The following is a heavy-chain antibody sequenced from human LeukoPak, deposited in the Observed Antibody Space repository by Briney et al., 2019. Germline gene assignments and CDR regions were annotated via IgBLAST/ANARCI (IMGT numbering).Heavy chain of an antibody. D-gene: IGHD2-15*01. CDR1: GGSISSSSYY. V-gene: IGHV4-39*07. CDR2: IYYSGST. CDR3: ARAQYCSGGSCYVHYYYYYMDV. J-gene: IGHJ6*03. Sequence: SETLSLTCTVSGGSISSSSYYWGWIRQPPGKGLEWIGSIYYSGSTYYNPSLKSRVTISVDTSKNQFSLKLSSVTAADTAVYYCARAQYCSGGSCYVHYYYYYMDVWGKGTTVTVSS.